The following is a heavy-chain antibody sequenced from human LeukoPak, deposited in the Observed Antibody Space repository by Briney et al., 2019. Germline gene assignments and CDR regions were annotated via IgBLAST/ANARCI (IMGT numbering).Heavy chain of an antibody. CDR2: IDGGGSST. CDR1: GFTFSNHW. Sequence: PGGSLRLSCAASGFTFSNHWMHWVRQVPGKGLVWVSRIDGGGSSTSYADSVKGRFSIFRDNAKSTLYLQMNSLRVDETAVYYCARGPGSSGGAYVGDYWGHGTLVTVSS. D-gene: IGHD3-22*01. J-gene: IGHJ4*01. V-gene: IGHV3-74*01. CDR3: ARGPGSSGGAYVGDY.